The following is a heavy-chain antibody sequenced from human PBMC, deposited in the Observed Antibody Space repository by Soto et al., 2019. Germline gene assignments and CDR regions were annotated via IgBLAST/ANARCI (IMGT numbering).Heavy chain of an antibody. V-gene: IGHV3-21*01. J-gene: IGHJ5*02. CDR1: VFTCLSFT. CDR3: TRDASRDSSARGWFDP. CDR2: ISSNSAYI. Sequence: GASLRECGGPSVFTCLSFTINWVRQAPVKGLEWVSTISSNSAYIYYTDALRGRLTISRDNAKNSLHLQMNSLRAEDTAVYYCTRDASRDSSARGWFDPWGPGSLVIVS. D-gene: IGHD6-13*01.